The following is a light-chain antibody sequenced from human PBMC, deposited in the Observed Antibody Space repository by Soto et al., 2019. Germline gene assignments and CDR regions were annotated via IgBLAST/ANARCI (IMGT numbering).Light chain of an antibody. CDR3: CSYAGPYTWV. CDR1: SSDVGGYNL. CDR2: EDS. J-gene: IGLJ3*02. V-gene: IGLV2-23*01. Sequence: QSALTQPASVSGPPGQSITIYCTGTSSDVGGYNLVSWYQHHPGKAPKVMIYEDSERPSGVSNRFSGSKSGNTASLTISGLQAEDEADYYCCSYAGPYTWVFGGGTKLTVL.